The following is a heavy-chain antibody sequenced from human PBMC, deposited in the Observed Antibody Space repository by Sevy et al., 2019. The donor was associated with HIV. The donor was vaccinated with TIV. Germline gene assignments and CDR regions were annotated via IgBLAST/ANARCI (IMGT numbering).Heavy chain of an antibody. CDR2: FSGSGSSA. V-gene: IGHV3-23*01. J-gene: IGHJ4*02. D-gene: IGHD3-22*01. Sequence: GGSLRLSCAASGFTVSSYGMSWVRQAPGKGLKWVSGFSGSGSSAYYADSVKGRFTISRDNAKNSLYLQMNSLRPEDTAVYYCARGNSGSFDYWGQGTLVTVSS. CDR1: GFTVSSYG. CDR3: ARGNSGSFDY.